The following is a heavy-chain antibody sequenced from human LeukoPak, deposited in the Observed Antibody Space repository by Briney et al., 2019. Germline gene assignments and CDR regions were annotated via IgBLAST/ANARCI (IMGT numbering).Heavy chain of an antibody. Sequence: PGGSLRLSCAASGFTFSTFAMIWVRQPPGKGLEWVSRIFPSGGEIHYADSVRGRFTISRDNSKSTLSLQMNSLRAEDTAVYYCAKDEIVGATMEYFDYWGQGTLVTVSS. V-gene: IGHV3-23*01. CDR2: IFPSGGEI. D-gene: IGHD1-26*01. J-gene: IGHJ4*02. CDR1: GFTFSTFA. CDR3: AKDEIVGATMEYFDY.